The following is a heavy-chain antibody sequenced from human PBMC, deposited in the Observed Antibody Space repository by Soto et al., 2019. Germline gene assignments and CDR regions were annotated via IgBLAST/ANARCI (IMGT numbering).Heavy chain of an antibody. J-gene: IGHJ4*02. CDR3: TKDRVPDGIYSFDY. D-gene: IGHD2-15*01. Sequence: GGSLRLSCAASGFTFSSYGMHWVRQAPDKGLEWVSFIDLSGTTTYYRDSVKGRFAMFKDRSMNKVYLQMNSLTVEDAAVYYCTKDRVPDGIYSFDYWGQGALFTVSS. CDR1: GFTFSSYG. CDR2: IDLSGTTT. V-gene: IGHV3-NL1*01.